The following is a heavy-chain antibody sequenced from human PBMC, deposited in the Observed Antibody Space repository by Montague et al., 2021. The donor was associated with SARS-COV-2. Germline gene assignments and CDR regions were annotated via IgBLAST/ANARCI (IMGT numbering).Heavy chain of an antibody. J-gene: IGHJ5*02. Sequence: SETLSLTCTVSGGSISSYYWSWIRQPPGKGLEWIGYIYYSGSTNYNPSLKSRVTISVDTSKNQFSLKLSSVTAADTAVYYCARLEAGDCSGGSCYSSWFDPGGQGNLGTVSS. CDR1: GGSISSYY. CDR2: IYYSGST. CDR3: ARLEAGDCSGGSCYSSWFDP. D-gene: IGHD2-15*01. V-gene: IGHV4-59*08.